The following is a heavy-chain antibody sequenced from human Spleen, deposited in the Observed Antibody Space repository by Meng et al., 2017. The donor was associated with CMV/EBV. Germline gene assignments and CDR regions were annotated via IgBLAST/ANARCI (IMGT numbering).Heavy chain of an antibody. Sequence: GSLRLSCAASGFSFSSYAKSWVRQAPGKGLEWIGYIYYRGNTNYNPSLKSRVTMSVDTSRNQFSLTLSSVTAADTAVYYCSRDYCGGDCYSLGHWGRGSLVTVSS. D-gene: IGHD2-21*01. J-gene: IGHJ1*01. CDR1: GFSFSSYA. CDR3: SRDYCGGDCYSLGH. V-gene: IGHV4-59*01. CDR2: IYYRGNT.